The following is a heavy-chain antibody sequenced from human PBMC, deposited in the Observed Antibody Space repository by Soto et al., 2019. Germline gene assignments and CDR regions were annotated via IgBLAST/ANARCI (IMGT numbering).Heavy chain of an antibody. V-gene: IGHV4-61*01. CDR2: IYYTGST. D-gene: IGHD4-17*01. CDR1: GGSVSSGSYY. CDR3: AKGTTVVIFFDY. Sequence: QVQLQESGPGLVKPSETLSLTCTVSGGSVSSGSYYWSWIRQPPGKGLEWIGYIYYTGSTNYNPSLKSRVTISVDTSKNQFSLKLSSVTAADTAVYSCAKGTTVVIFFDYWGQGTLVTVSS. J-gene: IGHJ4*02.